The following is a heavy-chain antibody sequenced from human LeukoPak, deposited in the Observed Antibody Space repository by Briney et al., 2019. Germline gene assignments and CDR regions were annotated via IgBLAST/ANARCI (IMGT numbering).Heavy chain of an antibody. CDR2: IFYNGNT. CDR3: ATLNKPGWFDP. Sequence: SETLSLTCTVSGGSVATDTYYWAWIRQPPGKGLEWIANIFYNGNTYYNSSLKSRATISIDTSKNQFSLKLTSVTAADMAVYYCATLNKPGWFDPWGQGTLVTVSS. CDR1: GGSVATDTYY. J-gene: IGHJ5*02. V-gene: IGHV4-39*07. D-gene: IGHD1-14*01.